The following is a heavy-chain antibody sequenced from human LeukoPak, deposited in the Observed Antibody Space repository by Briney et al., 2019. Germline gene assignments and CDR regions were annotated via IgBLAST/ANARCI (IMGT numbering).Heavy chain of an antibody. CDR2: ISSGSSTT. D-gene: IGHD6-13*01. CDR3: ARDSQGSSSWYDY. CDR1: GFTFSSYS. V-gene: IGHV3-48*04. J-gene: IGHJ4*02. Sequence: GGSLRLSCAASGFTFSSYSMNWVRQAPGKGLEWVSCISSGSSTTHYADSVKGRFTISRDNAKNSLYLQMNSLRAEDTAVYYCARDSQGSSSWYDYWGQGTQVTVSS.